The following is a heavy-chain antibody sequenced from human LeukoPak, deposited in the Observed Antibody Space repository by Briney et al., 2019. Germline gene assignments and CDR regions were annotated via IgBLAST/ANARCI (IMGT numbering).Heavy chain of an antibody. D-gene: IGHD4-17*01. CDR1: GYTFTSYY. CDR3: ARDRYDYGDPNWFDP. V-gene: IGHV1-46*01. CDR2: TNPSGGST. J-gene: IGHJ5*02. Sequence: ASVKVSCKASGYTFTSYYMHWVRQAPGQGLEWMGITNPSGGSTSYAQKFQGRVTMTRDTSTSTVYMELSSLRSEDTAVYYCARDRYDYGDPNWFDPWGQGTLVTVSS.